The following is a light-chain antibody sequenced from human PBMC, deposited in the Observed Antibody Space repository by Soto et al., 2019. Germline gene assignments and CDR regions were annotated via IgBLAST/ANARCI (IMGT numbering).Light chain of an antibody. J-gene: IGLJ1*01. CDR3: SLYKSENAYV. Sequence: QSALTQPPSVSGSPGQSVTISCTGTSTDFVSYNRVSWYQQPPGTAPKLMIYEVSKRPSGVPDRFSGSKSGNMASLTISGLQAADEADYYCSLYKSENAYVFGTGTKVTVL. CDR2: EVS. V-gene: IGLV2-18*01. CDR1: STDFVSYNR.